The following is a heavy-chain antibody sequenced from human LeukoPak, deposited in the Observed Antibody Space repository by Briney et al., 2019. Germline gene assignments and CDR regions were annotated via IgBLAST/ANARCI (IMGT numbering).Heavy chain of an antibody. CDR3: ARDSRYDILTGYYYFFDY. CDR2: ISSGSTYI. D-gene: IGHD3-9*01. V-gene: IGHV3-21*01. Sequence: PGGSLRLSCAASGFAVSGYYMSWVRQAPGKGLEWVSSISSGSTYIDYADSVKGRFTISRDNAKNSLYLQMNSLRAEDTAVYYCARDSRYDILTGYYYFFDYWGQGTLVTVSS. J-gene: IGHJ4*02. CDR1: GFAVSGYY.